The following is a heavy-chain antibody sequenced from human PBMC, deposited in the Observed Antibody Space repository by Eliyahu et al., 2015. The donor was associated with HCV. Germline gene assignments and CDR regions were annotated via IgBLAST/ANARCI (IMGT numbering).Heavy chain of an antibody. CDR3: ASSNTELGGYYYYGMDV. V-gene: IGHV1-46*01. CDR2: INPSGGST. D-gene: IGHD3-16*01. J-gene: IGHJ6*02. CDR1: GYTFTSYY. Sequence: QVQLVQSGAEVKKPGALVKVSCKASGYTFTSYYMHWVRQAPGQGLEWMGIINPSGGSTSYAQKFQGRVTMTRDTSTSTVYMELSSLRSEDTAVYYCASSNTELGGYYYYGMDVWGQGTTVTVSS.